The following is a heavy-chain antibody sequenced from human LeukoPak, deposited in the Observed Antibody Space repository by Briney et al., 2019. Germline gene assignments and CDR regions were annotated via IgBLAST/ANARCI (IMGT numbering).Heavy chain of an antibody. CDR3: ARTQCISTRCSHYFVY. V-gene: IGHV3-7*05. J-gene: IGHJ4*02. Sequence: PGGSLRLSCAASGFTFSSYWMSWVRQAPGKGLEWVANIKQDGSDKYYVDSVKGRLTISRDNSKNSLYLQMNSLRAEDTAVYYCARTQCISTRCSHYFVYWGQGTLVTVSS. CDR2: IKQDGSDK. CDR1: GFTFSSYW. D-gene: IGHD2-2*01.